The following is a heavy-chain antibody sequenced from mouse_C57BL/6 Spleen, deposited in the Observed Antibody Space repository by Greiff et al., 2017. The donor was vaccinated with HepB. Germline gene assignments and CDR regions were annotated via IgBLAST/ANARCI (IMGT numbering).Heavy chain of an antibody. CDR1: GFTFSSYG. D-gene: IGHD1-1*01. CDR2: ISSGGSYT. Sequence: EVKLVESGGDLVKPGGSLKLSCAASGFTFSSYGMSWVHQTPDKRLEWVATISSGGSYTYYPDSVKGRFTISRDNAKNTLYLQMSSLKSEDTAMYYCARQKDYYGSSYWYFDVWGTGTTVTVSS. J-gene: IGHJ1*03. V-gene: IGHV5-6*01. CDR3: ARQKDYYGSSYWYFDV.